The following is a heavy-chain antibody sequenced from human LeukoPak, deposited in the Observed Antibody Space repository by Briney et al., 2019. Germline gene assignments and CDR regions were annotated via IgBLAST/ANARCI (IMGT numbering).Heavy chain of an antibody. D-gene: IGHD1-14*01. CDR2: ISYDANNK. CDR1: AFTFSTYG. V-gene: IGHV3-30*18. Sequence: SGGSLRLSCAASAFTFSTYGMHWVRQAPGKGLEWVAVISYDANNKYYADSVKGRFTISRDNSKNTLYLQMSSLKAEDTAVYYCAKDRHPARTDGYYFDYWGQGTLVTVSS. CDR3: AKDRHPARTDGYYFDY. J-gene: IGHJ4*02.